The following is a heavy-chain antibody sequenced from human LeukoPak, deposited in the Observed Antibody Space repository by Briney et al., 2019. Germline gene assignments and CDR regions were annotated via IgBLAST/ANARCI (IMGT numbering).Heavy chain of an antibody. Sequence: SSETLSLTCAVYGGSFSGYYWSWIRQPPGKGLEWIGEINHSGSTNYNPSLKSRVTISVDTSKNQFSLRVRSVTAADTAVYYCARATKRQLLGAFDIWGQGTMVTVSS. CDR2: INHSGST. CDR3: ARATKRQLLGAFDI. J-gene: IGHJ3*02. D-gene: IGHD1-1*01. V-gene: IGHV4-34*01. CDR1: GGSFSGYY.